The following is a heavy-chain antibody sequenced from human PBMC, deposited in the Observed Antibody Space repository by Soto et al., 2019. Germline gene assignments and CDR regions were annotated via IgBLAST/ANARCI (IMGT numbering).Heavy chain of an antibody. D-gene: IGHD3-3*01. J-gene: IGHJ5*02. V-gene: IGHV3-23*01. CDR1: GFTFSSYA. Sequence: EVQLLESGGGLVQPGGSLRLSCAASGFTFSSYAMSWVRQAPGKGLEWVSAISGSGGSTYYADSVKGRFTISRDNSKNTLYLQMNSLRAEDTAVYYCAKFSDFWSGYHNAGAGFDPWGQGTLVTVSS. CDR3: AKFSDFWSGYHNAGAGFDP. CDR2: ISGSGGST.